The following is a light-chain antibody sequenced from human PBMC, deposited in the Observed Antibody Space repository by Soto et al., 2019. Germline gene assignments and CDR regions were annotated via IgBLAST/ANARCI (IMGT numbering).Light chain of an antibody. V-gene: IGKV2-28*01. CDR3: EQSLQSPYT. CDR2: LGS. Sequence: DIVMTQSPLSLPVTPGEPATISCRSSQSLLHSNGYNYLDWYLQKPVQSPQLLIYLGSNRASGGPDRFSGSGSGTDFTLTISRVEAGDVGVYYCEQSLQSPYTFGQGTKLEIK. J-gene: IGKJ2*01. CDR1: QSLLHSNGYNY.